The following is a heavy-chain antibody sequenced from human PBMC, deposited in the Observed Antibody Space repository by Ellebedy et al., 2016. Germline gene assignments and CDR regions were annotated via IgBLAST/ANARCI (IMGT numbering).Heavy chain of an antibody. D-gene: IGHD4-23*01. V-gene: IGHV3-7*03. CDR3: ARGGNHFFGH. CDR1: GFTFGTFW. CDR2: IKEDGSEK. J-gene: IGHJ4*02. Sequence: GGSLRLSCAASGFTFGTFWMSWVRQAPGKGLEWVANIKEDGSEKHYVDSVEGQFTISRDNAKNSLYLQMNSLGVEDTAVYYCARGGNHFFGHWGQGNLVTVSS.